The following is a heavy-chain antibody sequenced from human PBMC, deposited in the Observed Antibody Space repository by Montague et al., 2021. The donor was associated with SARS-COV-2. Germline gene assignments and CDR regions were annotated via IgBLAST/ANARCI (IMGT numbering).Heavy chain of an antibody. CDR3: ARIGYESVGYYYIYPD. Sequence: SETLSLTCTVSGAAVLRRRSDEHTTEHPSHHELVCRLQISYSESTNYSPSLKSRVTISVDTSKNQLSLKVISATAADTAVYYCARIGYESVGYYYIYPDGGQGNLVNVS. CDR2: ISYSEST. D-gene: IGHD3-22*01. CDR1: GAAVLRRRSD. V-gene: IGHV4-61*01. J-gene: IGHJ1*01.